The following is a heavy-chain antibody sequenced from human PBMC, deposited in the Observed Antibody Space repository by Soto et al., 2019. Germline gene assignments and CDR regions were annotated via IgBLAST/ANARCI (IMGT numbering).Heavy chain of an antibody. V-gene: IGHV1-58*02. D-gene: IGHD2-2*01. CDR3: VLCTTTSCYGKFDY. CDR1: GFTFSNSA. J-gene: IGHJ4*02. Sequence: GASAKVCCKASGFTFSNSAIQWTRQALGERLEWIGWIVVGSGNTNYAQKIQERVTIIRDMSTSTSYMELSSLTSEDTAVYYCVLCTTTSCYGKFDYWGQGTLVTVSS. CDR2: IVVGSGNT.